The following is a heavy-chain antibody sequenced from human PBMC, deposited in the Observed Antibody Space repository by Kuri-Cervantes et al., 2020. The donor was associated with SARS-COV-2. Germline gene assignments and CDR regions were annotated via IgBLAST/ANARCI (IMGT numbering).Heavy chain of an antibody. V-gene: IGHV4-38-2*02. D-gene: IGHD3-10*01. CDR1: GYSISSGYY. CDR3: ARDRGTWGFDY. CDR2: IYHSGST. Sequence: SETLSLTCTVSGYSISSGYYWGWIRQPPGKGLEWIGSIYHSGSTYYNPSLKSRVNISLDTSNNQFSLRLSSVTAADTAVYYCARDRGTWGFDYWGQGTLVTVSS. J-gene: IGHJ4*02.